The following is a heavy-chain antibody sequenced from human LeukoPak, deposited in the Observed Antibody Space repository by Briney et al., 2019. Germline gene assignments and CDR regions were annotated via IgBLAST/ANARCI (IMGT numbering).Heavy chain of an antibody. D-gene: IGHD4-17*01. CDR3: ARGLAIRRKNGDYVGVKSARPPTIFDY. CDR1: GDSVSSNSAA. V-gene: IGHV6-1*01. Sequence: SQTLSLTCAISGDSVSSNSAAWNWIRQSPSRGLEWLGRTYYRAKWYNDYAVSVKSRITINPATSKNQFSLKLRSVTAADTAVYYCARGLAIRRKNGDYVGVKSARPPTIFDYWGQGTLVTVSS. CDR2: TYYRAKWYN. J-gene: IGHJ4*02.